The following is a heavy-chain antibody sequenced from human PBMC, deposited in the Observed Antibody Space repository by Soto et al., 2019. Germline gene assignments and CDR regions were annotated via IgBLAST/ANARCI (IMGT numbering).Heavy chain of an antibody. CDR1: GFDFNNYG. CDR3: AKDRVAGTFYTPLGF. D-gene: IGHD6-19*01. Sequence: GGSRRLSCQASGFDFNNYGMHWVRQAPGKGLEWVAVISYDGSNTYYADSVKGRFTISRANSKNTLSLHLNTLRPEDTAVYHCAKDRVAGTFYTPLGFWGQGTLVTVSS. V-gene: IGHV3-30*18. CDR2: ISYDGSNT. J-gene: IGHJ4*02.